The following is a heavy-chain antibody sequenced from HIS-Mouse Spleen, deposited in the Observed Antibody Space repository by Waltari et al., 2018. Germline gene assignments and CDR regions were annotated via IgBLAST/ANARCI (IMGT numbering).Heavy chain of an antibody. V-gene: IGHV1-8*01. Sequence: QVQLVQSGAEVKKPGAAVKVSCKASGYTFTRYVITWLRQATGQGLEWMGWMNPNSGNTGYAQKFQGRVTMTRNTSISTAYMELSSLRSEDTAVYYCARGHDYSNYFDYWGQGTLVTVSS. D-gene: IGHD4-4*01. J-gene: IGHJ4*02. CDR2: MNPNSGNT. CDR3: ARGHDYSNYFDY. CDR1: GYTFTRYV.